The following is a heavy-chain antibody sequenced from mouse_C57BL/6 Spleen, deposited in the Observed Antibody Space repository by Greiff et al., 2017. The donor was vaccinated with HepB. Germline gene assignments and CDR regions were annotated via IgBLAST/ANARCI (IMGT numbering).Heavy chain of an antibody. CDR1: GYTFTEYT. D-gene: IGHD2-4*01. V-gene: IGHV1-62-2*01. CDR3: ARHEGGGYDYDAYYFDY. J-gene: IGHJ2*01. CDR2: FYPGSGSI. Sequence: VQLQQSGAELVKPGASVKLSCKASGYTFTEYTIHWVKQRSGQGLEWIGWFYPGSGSIKYNEKFKDKATLNADKSSSTVYMELSRLTSEDSAVYFCARHEGGGYDYDAYYFDYWGQGTTLTVSS.